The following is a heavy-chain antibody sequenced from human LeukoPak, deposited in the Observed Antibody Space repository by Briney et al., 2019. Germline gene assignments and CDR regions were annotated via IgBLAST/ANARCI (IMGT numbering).Heavy chain of an antibody. J-gene: IGHJ4*02. V-gene: IGHV1-18*01. D-gene: IGHD3-3*01. Sequence: ASVTVSCKASGYTFTSYGISWVRQAPGQGLEWMGWISAYNGNTNYAQKLQGRVTMTTDTSTSTAYMELRSLRSDDTAVYYCARDQNYDFWSGYYPLDYWGQGTLVTVSS. CDR1: GYTFTSYG. CDR2: ISAYNGNT. CDR3: ARDQNYDFWSGYYPLDY.